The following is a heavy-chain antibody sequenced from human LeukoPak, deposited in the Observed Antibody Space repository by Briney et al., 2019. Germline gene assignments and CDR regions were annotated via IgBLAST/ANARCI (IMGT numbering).Heavy chain of an antibody. J-gene: IGHJ4*02. V-gene: IGHV4-34*01. D-gene: IGHD3-3*01. CDR2: INHSGST. CDR1: GGSLSGYY. CDR3: ARTSLFWSGYYLDY. Sequence: PSETLSLTCAVYGGSLSGYYWSWIRQPPGKGLEWIGEINHSGSTNYNPSLKSRVTISVDTSKNQFSLKLSSVTAADTAVYYCARTSLFWSGYYLDYWGQGTLVTVSS.